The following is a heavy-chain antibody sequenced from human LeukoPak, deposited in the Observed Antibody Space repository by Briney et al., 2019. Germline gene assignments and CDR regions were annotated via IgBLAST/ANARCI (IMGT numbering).Heavy chain of an antibody. CDR3: AKARGNWGIYYYYYGMDV. CDR2: IKQDGSEK. D-gene: IGHD7-27*01. J-gene: IGHJ6*02. Sequence: GGSLRLSCAASGFTFSNYWMIWVRQAPGKGLEWVGNIKQDGSEKRYADSVRGRFSISRDNAQTSLYLQMNSLRAEDTAVYYCAKARGNWGIYYYYYGMDVWGQGTTVTVSS. V-gene: IGHV3-7*05. CDR1: GFTFSNYW.